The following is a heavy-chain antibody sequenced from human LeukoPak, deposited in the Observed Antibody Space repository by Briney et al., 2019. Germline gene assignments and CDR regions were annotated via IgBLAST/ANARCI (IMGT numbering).Heavy chain of an antibody. J-gene: IGHJ4*02. CDR1: GGTFSSYA. D-gene: IGHD6-13*01. V-gene: IGHV1-69*13. CDR3: AGVGIAAADTLRNFDY. Sequence: SVKVSCKASGGTFSSYAISWVRQAPGQGLEWMGGIIPIFGTANYAQKFQGRVTITADESTSTAYMELSSLRSEDTAVYYCAGVGIAAADTLRNFDYWGQGTLVTVSS. CDR2: IIPIFGTA.